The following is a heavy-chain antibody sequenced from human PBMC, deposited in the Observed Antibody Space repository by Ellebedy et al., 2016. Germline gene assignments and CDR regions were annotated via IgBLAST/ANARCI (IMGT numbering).Heavy chain of an antibody. CDR2: IYYSGST. CDR1: GGSISSGGYY. Sequence: LRLXCTVSGGSISSGGYYWSWIRQHPGKGLEWIGYIYYSGSTYYNPSLKSRVTISVDTSKNQFSLKLSSVTAADTAVYYCAAFVDTAMVGGYWGQGTLVTVSS. D-gene: IGHD5-18*01. CDR3: AAFVDTAMVGGY. V-gene: IGHV4-31*03. J-gene: IGHJ4*02.